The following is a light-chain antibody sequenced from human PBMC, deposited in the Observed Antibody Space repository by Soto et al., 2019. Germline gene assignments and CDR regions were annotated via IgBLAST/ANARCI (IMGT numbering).Light chain of an antibody. Sequence: IVMTQSPATLSVSPGEGVTLSCRASQSVRSHLAWYQQRPGQPPRLLIYGASTRATGIPDRFSGSGSGTDFTLTISRLEPEDFAVYYCQQYGSSGTFGQGTKVDIK. J-gene: IGKJ1*01. CDR2: GAS. CDR3: QQYGSSGT. CDR1: QSVRSH. V-gene: IGKV3-20*01.